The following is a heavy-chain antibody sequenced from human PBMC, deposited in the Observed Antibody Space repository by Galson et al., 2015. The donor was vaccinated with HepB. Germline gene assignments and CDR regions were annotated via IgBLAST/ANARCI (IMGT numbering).Heavy chain of an antibody. CDR1: GFTFSSYA. J-gene: IGHJ4*02. D-gene: IGHD1-1*01. CDR3: ARDRGRTGTDQLNDY. CDR2: ISYDGSNK. V-gene: IGHV3-30-3*01. Sequence: SLRLSCAASGFTFSSYAMHWVRQAPGKGLEWVAVISYDGSNKYYADSVKGRFTISRDNSKNTLYLQMNSLRAEDTAVYYCARDRGRTGTDQLNDYWGQGTLVTVSS.